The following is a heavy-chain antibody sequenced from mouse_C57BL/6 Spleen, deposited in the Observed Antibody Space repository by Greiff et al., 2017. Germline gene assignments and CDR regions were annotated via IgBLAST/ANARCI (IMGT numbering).Heavy chain of an antibody. D-gene: IGHD2-5*01. V-gene: IGHV1-52*01. Sequence: QVQLQQSGAELVRPGSSVKLSCKASGYTFTSYWMHWVKQRPIQGLEWIGNIDPSDSETHYNQKFKDKATLTVDKSSSTAYMQLSSLTSEDSAVYYCARSHYSNPFDYWGQGTTLTVSS. CDR2: IDPSDSET. CDR3: ARSHYSNPFDY. CDR1: GYTFTSYW. J-gene: IGHJ2*01.